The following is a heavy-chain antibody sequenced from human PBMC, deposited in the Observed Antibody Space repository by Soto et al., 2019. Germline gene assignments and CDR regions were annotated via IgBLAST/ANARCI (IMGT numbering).Heavy chain of an antibody. CDR1: GDSISNYY. CDR3: AREARDYVGDGYYYRK. J-gene: IGHJ4*01. V-gene: IGHV4-4*07. D-gene: IGHD3-3*01. Sequence: PSETLSHTCTVSGDSISNYYWSWIRQPAGKGLEWIGRIYSSGGTDYNPSLKSRVTMSVDTSKNQFSLRLSSVTAADTAVYYCAREARDYVGDGYYYRKWGQGTLVTVSS. CDR2: IYSSGGT.